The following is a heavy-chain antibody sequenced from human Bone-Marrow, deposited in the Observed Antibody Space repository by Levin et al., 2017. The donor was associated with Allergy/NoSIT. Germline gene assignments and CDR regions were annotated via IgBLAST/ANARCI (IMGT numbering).Heavy chain of an antibody. CDR1: GASISSYY. Sequence: SETLSLTCTVSGASISSYYWSWIRQPPGKGLEWIAYIYYSGSTNYNPSLKSRVSISVDTSKNQVSLILRSVTAADTAVYYCARDSGSGFWSGYYDYWGQGTLVTVSS. J-gene: IGHJ4*02. CDR3: ARDSGSGFWSGYYDY. D-gene: IGHD3-3*01. V-gene: IGHV4-59*01. CDR2: IYYSGST.